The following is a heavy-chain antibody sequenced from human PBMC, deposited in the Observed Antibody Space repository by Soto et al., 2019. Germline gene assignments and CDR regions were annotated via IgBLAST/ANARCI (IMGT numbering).Heavy chain of an antibody. Sequence: SCAASGYTFSNYDMNWVRQAPGKGLEWVSAISGSGGSTNYADSVKGRFTISRDNSQNTLYLQMNSLRAEDTAVYYCAKVPLQPYYFDYWGQGALVTVSS. J-gene: IGHJ4*02. V-gene: IGHV3-23*01. CDR3: AKVPLQPYYFDY. CDR2: ISGSGGST. CDR1: GYTFSNYD. D-gene: IGHD4-4*01.